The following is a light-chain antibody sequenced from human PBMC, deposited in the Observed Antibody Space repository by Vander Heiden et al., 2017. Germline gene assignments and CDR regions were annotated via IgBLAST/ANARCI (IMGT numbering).Light chain of an antibody. CDR2: WAS. J-gene: IGKJ2*01. CDR3: QQYYSTPYT. Sequence: DIVMTQSPHPLAVSLGERATINCKSSQSVLYSSNNKNYLAWYQQKPGQPPKLLIYWASTRESGVPDRFSGSGSGTDFTLTISSLQAEDVAVYYCQQYYSTPYTFGQGTKLEIK. CDR1: QSVLYSSNNKNY. V-gene: IGKV4-1*01.